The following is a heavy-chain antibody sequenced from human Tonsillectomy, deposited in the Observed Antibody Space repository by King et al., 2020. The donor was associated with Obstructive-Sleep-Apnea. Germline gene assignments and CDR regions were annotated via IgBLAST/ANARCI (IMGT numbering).Heavy chain of an antibody. J-gene: IGHJ4*02. CDR3: ARPTVTLEY. D-gene: IGHD4-17*01. Sequence: DVQLVESGGALVQPGGSLRLSCAASGFTFSSYWMHWVRQAPGKGLVWVSRIIPDVSVAIYADSVKGRFTISRDNAKNTLYLQMNDLRLGDTARYYCARPTVTLEYWGQGSQVTVSS. V-gene: IGHV3-74*01. CDR2: IIPDVSVA. CDR1: GFTFSSYW.